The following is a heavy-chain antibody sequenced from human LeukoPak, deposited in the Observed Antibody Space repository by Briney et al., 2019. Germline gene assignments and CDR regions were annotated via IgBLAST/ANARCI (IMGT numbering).Heavy chain of an antibody. CDR2: ISGSGGST. J-gene: IGHJ4*02. CDR1: GFTFSSYA. CDR3: AKDKGYAMIVVSDY. D-gene: IGHD3-22*01. Sequence: GGSLCPSCAASGFTFSSYAMSWVRQAPGKGLEWVSAISGSGGSTYYADPVKCRFTISRDNSKNTLYLQMNSLRAEDTAVYYCAKDKGYAMIVVSDYWGQGTQVTVSS. V-gene: IGHV3-23*01.